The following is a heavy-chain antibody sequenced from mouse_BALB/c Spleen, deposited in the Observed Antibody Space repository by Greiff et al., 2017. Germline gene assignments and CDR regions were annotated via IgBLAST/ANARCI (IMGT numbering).Heavy chain of an antibody. D-gene: IGHD3-1*01. CDR2: INPSTGYT. CDR3: ARVWGLMDY. Sequence: QVQLQQSGAELAKPGASVTMSCKASGYSFTSYWMHWVKQRPGQGLEWIGYINPSTGYTEYNQKFKDKATLTADKSSSTAYMQLSSLTSEDSAVYYCARVWGLMDYWGQGTSVTVSS. J-gene: IGHJ4*01. CDR1: GYSFTSYW. V-gene: IGHV1-7*01.